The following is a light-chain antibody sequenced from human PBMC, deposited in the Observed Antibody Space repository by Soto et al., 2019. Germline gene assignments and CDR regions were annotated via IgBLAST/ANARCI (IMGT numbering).Light chain of an antibody. J-gene: IGKJ4*01. CDR1: QSVSSD. Sequence: EIVMTQSPATLSVSPGERATLSCRASQSVSSDLAWYEQKPGQAPRLLIYGASTRATGIPARFSGSGSGTEFTLTISSLQSEDFATYYCQQYKSYSTFGGGTKVEIK. CDR3: QQYKSYST. V-gene: IGKV3-15*01. CDR2: GAS.